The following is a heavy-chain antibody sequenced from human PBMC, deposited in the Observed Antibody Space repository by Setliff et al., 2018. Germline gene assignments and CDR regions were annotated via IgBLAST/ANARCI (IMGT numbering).Heavy chain of an antibody. D-gene: IGHD3-22*01. CDR2: TIPMFGST. Sequence: GASVKVSCKASGDTFSSYGISWVRQAPGQGLEWMGGTIPMFGSTSYAQKFQGRVTIITDESTTTAYMELSSLGSEDTAVYYCATPPYYYDSDGPRDFWGHGTLVTVSS. V-gene: IGHV1-69*05. CDR1: GDTFSSYG. CDR3: ATPPYYYDSDGPRDF. J-gene: IGHJ4*01.